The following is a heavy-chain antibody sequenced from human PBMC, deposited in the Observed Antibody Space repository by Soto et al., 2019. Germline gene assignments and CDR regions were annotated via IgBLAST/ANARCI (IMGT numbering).Heavy chain of an antibody. V-gene: IGHV1-24*01. Sequence: ASVKVSCGVSGYTLTELSMHWVRQAPGKGLEWMGGFDPEDGETIYAQKFQGRVTMTEDTSTDTAYMELSSLRSEDTAVYYCATVPSRYYYYGMDVWGQGTTVTVSS. J-gene: IGHJ6*02. CDR3: ATVPSRYYYYGMDV. CDR1: GYTLTELS. D-gene: IGHD6-6*01. CDR2: FDPEDGET.